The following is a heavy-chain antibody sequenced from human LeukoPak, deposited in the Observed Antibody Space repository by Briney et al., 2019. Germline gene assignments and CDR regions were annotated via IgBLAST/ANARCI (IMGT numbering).Heavy chain of an antibody. D-gene: IGHD2-15*01. Sequence: ASVKVSRKASGYTFTSYGISWVRQAPGQGLEWMGWISAYNGNTNYAQKLQGRVTMTTDTSTSTAYMELRSLRSDDTAVYYCARAGYCSGGSCYGWFDPWGQGTLVTVSS. CDR1: GYTFTSYG. V-gene: IGHV1-18*01. CDR3: ARAGYCSGGSCYGWFDP. CDR2: ISAYNGNT. J-gene: IGHJ5*02.